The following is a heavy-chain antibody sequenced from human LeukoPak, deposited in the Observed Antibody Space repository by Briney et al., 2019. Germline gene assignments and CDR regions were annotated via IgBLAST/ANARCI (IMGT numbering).Heavy chain of an antibody. D-gene: IGHD1-1*01. V-gene: IGHV4-34*01. J-gene: IGHJ4*02. CDR1: GGSFSGYY. CDR3: ARGRLERLRGGYFDY. Sequence: KPSETLSLTCAVYGGSFSGYYWSWIRQPPGKGLEWIGEINHSGSTNCNPSLKSRVTISVDTSKNQFSLKLSSVTAADTAVYYCARGRLERLRGGYFDYWGQGTLVTVSS. CDR2: INHSGST.